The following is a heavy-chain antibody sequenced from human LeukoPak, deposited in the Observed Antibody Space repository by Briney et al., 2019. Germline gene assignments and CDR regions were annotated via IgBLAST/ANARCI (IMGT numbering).Heavy chain of an antibody. CDR3: AIDFWSGYYTRLFP. CDR2: INHSGST. D-gene: IGHD3-3*01. J-gene: IGHJ5*02. CDR1: GGSFSGYY. V-gene: IGHV4-34*01. Sequence: SETLSLTCAVYGGSFSGYYWSWIRQPPGKGLEWIGEINHSGSTNYNPSLKSRVTISVDTSKNQFSLKLSSVTAADTAVYYCAIDFWSGYYTRLFPWGQGTLVTVSS.